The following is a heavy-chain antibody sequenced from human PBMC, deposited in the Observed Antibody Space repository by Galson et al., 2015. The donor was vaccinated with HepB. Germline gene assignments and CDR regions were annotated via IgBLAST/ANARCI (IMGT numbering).Heavy chain of an antibody. V-gene: IGHV3-30*04. Sequence: SLRLSCAVSGFSLSMYAMHWVRQAPGKGLEWVAVISYDGGIKYYADSVKGRSTISRDSSKNTLYLQMNSLRVEDKAIHYCARDRVEQWLVNHFDYWGQGTLVTVSS. J-gene: IGHJ4*02. D-gene: IGHD6-19*01. CDR3: ARDRVEQWLVNHFDY. CDR2: ISYDGGIK. CDR1: GFSLSMYA.